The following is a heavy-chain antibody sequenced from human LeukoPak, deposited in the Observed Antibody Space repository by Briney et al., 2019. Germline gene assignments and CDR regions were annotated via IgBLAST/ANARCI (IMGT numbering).Heavy chain of an antibody. D-gene: IGHD6-13*01. V-gene: IGHV1-2*02. J-gene: IGHJ4*02. CDR1: GYTFTGYY. CDR2: INPNSGGT. Sequence: ASVKVSCKASGYTFTGYYMHWVRQAPGQGLEWMGWINPNSGGTNYAQKFQGRVTMTRDTSISTAYMVLSRLRSDDTAVYYCARARSFGSAASHYWGQGTLVTVSS. CDR3: ARARSFGSAASHY.